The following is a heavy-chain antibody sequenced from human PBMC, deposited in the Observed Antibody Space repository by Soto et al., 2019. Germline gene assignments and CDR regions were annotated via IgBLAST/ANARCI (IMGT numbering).Heavy chain of an antibody. V-gene: IGHV5-10-1*01. CDR3: ARQDNWNDADAFDI. J-gene: IGHJ3*02. Sequence: GSLKISCKGSGYSFTSYWISWVRQMPGKGLEWMGRIDPSDSYTNYSPSFQGHVTISADKSISTAYLQWSSLKASDTAMYYCARQDNWNDADAFDIWGQGTMVTVSS. D-gene: IGHD1-20*01. CDR1: GYSFTSYW. CDR2: IDPSDSYT.